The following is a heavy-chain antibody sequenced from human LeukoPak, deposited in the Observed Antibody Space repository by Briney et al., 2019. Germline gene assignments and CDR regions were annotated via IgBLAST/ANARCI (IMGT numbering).Heavy chain of an antibody. CDR1: GFTFSSYE. CDR2: ISSSGSTI. V-gene: IGHV3-48*03. D-gene: IGHD4-23*01. CDR3: ARVSPYGGNSRFDY. Sequence: GSLRLSCAASGFTFSSYEMNWVRQAPGKGLEWVSYISSSGSTIYYADSVKGRFTISRDNAKNSLYLQMNSLRAEDMAVYYCARVSPYGGNSRFDYWGQGTLVTVSS. J-gene: IGHJ4*02.